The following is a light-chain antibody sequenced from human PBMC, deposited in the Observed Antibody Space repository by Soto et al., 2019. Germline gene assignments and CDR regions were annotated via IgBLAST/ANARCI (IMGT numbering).Light chain of an antibody. CDR3: QQASRAPFT. CDR2: DAA. V-gene: IGKV1-39*01. CDR1: QNINTY. Sequence: DIQMTQSPYSLSAAVGDRVTIACRASQNINTYLNWYQQKPGKAPKLLIFDAASLQSGVPSRFSGGGSRTDFNLTITSLQPEDFATYSCQQASRAPFTFGPGTKVDIK. J-gene: IGKJ3*01.